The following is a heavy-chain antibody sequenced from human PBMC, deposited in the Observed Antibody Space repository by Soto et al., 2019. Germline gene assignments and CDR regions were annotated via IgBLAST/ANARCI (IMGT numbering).Heavy chain of an antibody. CDR1: GGTFSSYA. V-gene: IGHV1-69*13. J-gene: IGHJ4*02. CDR3: ARGGYSGYDFDY. Sequence: SVKVSCKASGGTFSSYAISWVRQAPGQGLEWMGGIIPIFGTANYAQKFQGRVTITADESTSTAYMELSSLRSEDTAVYYCARGGYSGYDFDYWGQGTLVTVSS. CDR2: IIPIFGTA. D-gene: IGHD5-12*01.